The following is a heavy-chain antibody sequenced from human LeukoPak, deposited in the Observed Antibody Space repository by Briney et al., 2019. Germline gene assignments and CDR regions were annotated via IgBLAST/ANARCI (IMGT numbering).Heavy chain of an antibody. CDR3: ARETVGYCSGGPCPYYFDS. V-gene: IGHV4-4*07. J-gene: IGHJ4*02. CDR1: GGSITGYY. D-gene: IGHD2-15*01. Sequence: SETLSLTCTVSGGSITGYYWSWIRRPAGKGLEWIAHIYTSDDINYNPSLKSRVTLSVDTSKNQFSLNLKSVTAADMAVYYCARETVGYCSGGPCPYYFDSWGQGTLVTVSS. CDR2: IYTSDDI.